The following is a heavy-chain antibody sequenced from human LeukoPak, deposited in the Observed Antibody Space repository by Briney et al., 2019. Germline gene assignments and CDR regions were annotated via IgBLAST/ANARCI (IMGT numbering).Heavy chain of an antibody. Sequence: PGGSLRLSCAASGFTVSSNYMSWVRQAPGKGLEWVAVISYDGSNKYYADSVKGRFTISRDNSKNTLFLQMNSLRAEDTAVYYCARDPYSGTYGDTYYYYMDVWGKGTTVTISS. CDR3: ARDPYSGTYGDTYYYYMDV. J-gene: IGHJ6*03. CDR2: ISYDGSNK. CDR1: GFTVSSNY. V-gene: IGHV3-30*03. D-gene: IGHD1-26*01.